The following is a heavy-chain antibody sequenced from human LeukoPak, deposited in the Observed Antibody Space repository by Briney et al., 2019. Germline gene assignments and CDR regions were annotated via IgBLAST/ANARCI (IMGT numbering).Heavy chain of an antibody. J-gene: IGHJ4*02. V-gene: IGHV1-58*02. CDR1: GFTFTSSA. D-gene: IGHD3-22*01. CDR3: AAYYYDSSGQYYFDY. CDR2: IVVGSGNT. Sequence: SVTVSCTASGFTFTSSAMQWVRQARGQRLEWIGWIVVGSGNTNYAQKFQERVTITRDMSTSTAYMELSSLRSEDTAVYYCAAYYYDSSGQYYFDYWGQGTLVTVSS.